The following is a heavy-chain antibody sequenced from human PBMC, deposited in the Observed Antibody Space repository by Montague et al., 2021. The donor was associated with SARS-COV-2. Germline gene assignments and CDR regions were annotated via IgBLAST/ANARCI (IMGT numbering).Heavy chain of an antibody. Sequence: SETLSLTCTGSGASISSSYYWGRIRQPSGKGLEWIGSFYFSGTTYNNPSLKRRVITFEGSSRRQFSLQMNFDTAADTAVYFCARRHSGGWCAGTTCYGSAFDYWGQGALVTVSS. CDR1: GASISSSYY. V-gene: IGHV4-39*01. CDR3: ARRHSGGWCAGTTCYGSAFDY. D-gene: IGHD5-12*01. J-gene: IGHJ4*02. CDR2: FYFSGTT.